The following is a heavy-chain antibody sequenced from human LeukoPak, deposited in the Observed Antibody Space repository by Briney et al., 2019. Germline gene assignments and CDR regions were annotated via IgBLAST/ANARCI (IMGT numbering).Heavy chain of an antibody. D-gene: IGHD3-10*01. CDR3: ARKEVRGPQGGHWFDP. V-gene: IGHV1-18*01. CDR1: GYTFTSYG. CDR2: ISAYNGNT. J-gene: IGHJ5*02. Sequence: GASVKVSCKASGYTFTSYGISWVRQAPGQGLEWMGWISAYNGNTNYAQKLQGRVTMTTDTSTSTAYMELRSLRSDDTAVYYCARKEVRGPQGGHWFDPWGQGTLVTVSS.